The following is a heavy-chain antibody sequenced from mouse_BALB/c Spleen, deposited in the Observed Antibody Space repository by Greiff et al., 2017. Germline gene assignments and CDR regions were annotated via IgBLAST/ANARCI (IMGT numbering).Heavy chain of an antibody. J-gene: IGHJ3*01. D-gene: IGHD1-1*01. CDR1: GYSITSDYA. Sequence: EVQLVESGPGLVKPSQSLSLTCTVTGYSITSDYAWNWIRQFPGNKLEWMGYISYSGSTSYNPSLKSRISITRDTSKNQFFLQLNSVTTEDTATYYCARSSPYYYGSTPWFAYWGQGTLVTVSA. CDR2: ISYSGST. CDR3: ARSSPYYYGSTPWFAY. V-gene: IGHV3-2*02.